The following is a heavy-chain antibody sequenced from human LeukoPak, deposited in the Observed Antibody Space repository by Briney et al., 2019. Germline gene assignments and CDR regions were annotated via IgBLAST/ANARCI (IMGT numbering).Heavy chain of an antibody. V-gene: IGHV4-39*01. CDR1: GGSISSSSYY. CDR3: ARHDAVTTSEVFDY. D-gene: IGHD4-17*01. CDR2: IYYSGST. J-gene: IGHJ4*02. Sequence: SETLSLTCSVSGGSISSSSYYWGWIRQPPGKGLEWIGSIYYSGSTYYNPSLKSRVTISVDTSKNQFSLKLRSVTAADTAVYYCARHDAVTTSEVFDYWGQGTLVTVSS.